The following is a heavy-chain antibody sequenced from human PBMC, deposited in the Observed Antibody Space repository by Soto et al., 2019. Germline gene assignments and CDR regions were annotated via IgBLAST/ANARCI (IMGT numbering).Heavy chain of an antibody. V-gene: IGHV3-7*03. CDR2: IKQDGSEK. CDR1: GFTFSSYW. Sequence: GSLRLSCAASGFTFSSYWMSWVRQAPEKGLEWVANIKQDGSEKYYVDSVKGRFTISRDNAKNSLYLQMSSLRAEDTAVYYCARSSEVATIYNCWGQGTLVTVSS. CDR3: ARSSEVATIYNC. J-gene: IGHJ4*02. D-gene: IGHD5-12*01.